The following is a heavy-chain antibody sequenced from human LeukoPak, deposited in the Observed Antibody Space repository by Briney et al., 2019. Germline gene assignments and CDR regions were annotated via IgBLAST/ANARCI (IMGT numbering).Heavy chain of an antibody. CDR1: GFTFSNYA. CDR2: ITSEAIT. Sequence: GGSLRLSCAASGFTFSNYAMTWVRQAPGKGLEWVSTITSEAITLYAHSVKGRFTVSRDNSNNTLHLQMNSLTADDTALYYCAKDLNMAAAHIRMDVWGQGTTVTVS. D-gene: IGHD6-13*01. J-gene: IGHJ6*02. V-gene: IGHV3-23*01. CDR3: AKDLNMAAAHIRMDV.